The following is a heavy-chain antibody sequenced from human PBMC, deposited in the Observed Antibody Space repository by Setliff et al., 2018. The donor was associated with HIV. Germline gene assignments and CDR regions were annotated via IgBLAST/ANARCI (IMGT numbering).Heavy chain of an antibody. CDR3: ARLLDYYYMDV. J-gene: IGHJ6*03. V-gene: IGHV3-48*01. Sequence: GESLKISCAASGFTFSTYSMNWVRQAPGKGLEWVSYISSSTSTIYYADSVKGRFTISRDNAKNSLYLQMNSLRAEDTAVYYCARLLDYYYMDVWGKGTTVTVSS. CDR1: GFTFSTYS. CDR2: ISSSTSTI.